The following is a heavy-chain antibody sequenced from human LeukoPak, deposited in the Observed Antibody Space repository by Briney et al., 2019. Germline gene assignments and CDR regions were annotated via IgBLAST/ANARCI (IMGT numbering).Heavy chain of an antibody. V-gene: IGHV4-39*01. CDR3: ARLVGAATDPFDY. D-gene: IGHD1-26*01. CDR1: GGSISSSTYY. Sequence: SETLSLTCSVSGGSISSSTYYWGWIRQPPGKGLEWIGSIYYSGTTYYNPSLKSRVTISIDTSKNQFSLNLSSVTAADTAVYYCARLVGAATDPFDYWGQGTLVTVPS. CDR2: IYYSGTT. J-gene: IGHJ4*02.